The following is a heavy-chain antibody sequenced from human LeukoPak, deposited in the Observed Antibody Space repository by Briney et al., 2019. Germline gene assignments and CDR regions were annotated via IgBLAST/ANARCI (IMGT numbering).Heavy chain of an antibody. Sequence: SETLSLTCAVYGGSFSGYYWSWIRQPPGKGLEWIGEINHSGSTNYHPSLKGRVTISVDTSKNQFSLKLSSVTAADTAVYYCARGRDKLVYCSSTSCYRQYNWFDPWGQGTLVTVSS. CDR3: ARGRDKLVYCSSTSCYRQYNWFDP. D-gene: IGHD2-2*02. CDR2: INHSGST. J-gene: IGHJ5*02. CDR1: GGSFSGYY. V-gene: IGHV4-34*01.